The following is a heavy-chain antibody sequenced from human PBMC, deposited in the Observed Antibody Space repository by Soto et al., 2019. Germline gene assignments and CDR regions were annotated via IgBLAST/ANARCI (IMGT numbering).Heavy chain of an antibody. V-gene: IGHV3-21*06. J-gene: IGHJ4*02. D-gene: IGHD3-10*01. Sequence: EVQLVESGGGLVNPGGSLRLSCAASGFTFSYYTVHWVRRAPGKGLEWVSSISGIRDYIRYADSVKGRFTISRDNAKTSLYLQMNSLTSEDTAVYYCAREGVHNYNAYYFDYWGQGTLVTVSS. CDR1: GFTFSYYT. CDR2: ISGIRDYI. CDR3: AREGVHNYNAYYFDY.